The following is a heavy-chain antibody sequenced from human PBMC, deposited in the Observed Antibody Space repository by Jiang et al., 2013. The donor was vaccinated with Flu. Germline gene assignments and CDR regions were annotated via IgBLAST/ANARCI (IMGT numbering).Heavy chain of an antibody. CDR1: GGTFSSYG. Sequence: KVSCKASGGTFSSYGISWVRQAPGQGLEWMGWISAYNGNTNYAQKLQGRVTMTTDTSTSTAYMELRSLRSGDTAVYYCARVERYYYDSSGYYWDAFDIWGQGTMVTVSS. D-gene: IGHD3-22*01. CDR3: ARVERYYYDSSGYYWDAFDI. J-gene: IGHJ3*02. V-gene: IGHV1-18*01. CDR2: ISAYNGNT.